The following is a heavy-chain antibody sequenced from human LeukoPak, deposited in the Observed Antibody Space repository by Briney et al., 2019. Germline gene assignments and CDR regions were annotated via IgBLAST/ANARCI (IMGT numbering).Heavy chain of an antibody. CDR2: INPNSGGT. J-gene: IGHJ4*02. CDR3: ATRFPGIAVAGNFDY. D-gene: IGHD6-19*01. Sequence: ASVKVSCKASGYTFTDYYMHWVRQAPGQGLEWMGWINPNSGGTEYTQKFQGRVTMTRDTSISTAYMELSRLRSDDTAVYYCATRFPGIAVAGNFDYWGQGTLVTVSS. V-gene: IGHV1-2*02. CDR1: GYTFTDYY.